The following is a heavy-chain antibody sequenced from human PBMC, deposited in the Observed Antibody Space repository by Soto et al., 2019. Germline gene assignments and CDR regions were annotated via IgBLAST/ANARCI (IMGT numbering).Heavy chain of an antibody. Sequence: GASVKVSCKASGYTFTDYFIHWVRQAPGQGFEWMGWINPNSRGTNYAPKFQGRFTISRDNAKNSLYLQMNSLGAEDTAVYYCARDRHTSSRFDAFDIWGQGTMVTVSS. J-gene: IGHJ3*02. CDR1: GYTFTDYF. D-gene: IGHD6-13*01. V-gene: IGHV1-2*02. CDR2: INPNSRGT. CDR3: ARDRHTSSRFDAFDI.